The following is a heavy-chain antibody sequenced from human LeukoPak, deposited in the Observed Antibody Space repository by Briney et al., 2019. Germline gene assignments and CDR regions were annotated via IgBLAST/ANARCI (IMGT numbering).Heavy chain of an antibody. V-gene: IGHV4-59*08. Sequence: SETLSLTCAVYGGSFSGYYWSWIRQPPGKGLEWIGYIYYSGSTNYNPSLKSRVTISVDASKNQFSLKLSSVTAADTAVYYCARHGLYGDAPGSYYYYGMDVWGQGTTVTVSS. D-gene: IGHD4-17*01. CDR3: ARHGLYGDAPGSYYYYGMDV. CDR1: GGSFSGYY. CDR2: IYYSGST. J-gene: IGHJ6*02.